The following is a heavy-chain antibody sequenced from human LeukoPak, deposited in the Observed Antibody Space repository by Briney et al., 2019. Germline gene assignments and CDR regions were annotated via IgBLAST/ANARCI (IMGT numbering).Heavy chain of an antibody. V-gene: IGHV4-34*01. CDR3: ARVRWSSGYYLHWFDP. D-gene: IGHD3-22*01. J-gene: IGHJ5*02. Sequence: SETLSLTCAVDGGSFSGYYWSWIRQPPGKGLEWIGEINHSGSTNYNPSLKGRVTISVDTSKNQFSLKLSSVTAADTAVYYCARVRWSSGYYLHWFDPWGQGTLVTVSS. CDR1: GGSFSGYY. CDR2: INHSGST.